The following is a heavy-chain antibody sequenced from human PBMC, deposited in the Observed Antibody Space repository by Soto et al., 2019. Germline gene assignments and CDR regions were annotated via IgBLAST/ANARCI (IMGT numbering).Heavy chain of an antibody. J-gene: IGHJ4*02. Sequence: PGGSLRLSCLASGFSFSCSSMNWVRQAPGKGLERVSSISNSGGIIYYADSVRGRFTISRDNAKNSLYLQMDNLRVEGTAVFYCASGRSWYYFNWGRGTLVTVSS. V-gene: IGHV3-21*01. D-gene: IGHD6-13*01. CDR3: ASGRSWYYFN. CDR1: GFSFSCSS. CDR2: ISNSGGII.